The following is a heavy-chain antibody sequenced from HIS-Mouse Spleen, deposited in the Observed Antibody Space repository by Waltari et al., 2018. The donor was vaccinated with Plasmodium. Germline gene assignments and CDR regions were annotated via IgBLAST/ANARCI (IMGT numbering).Heavy chain of an antibody. CDR2: NYYSVRI. J-gene: IGHJ4*02. Sequence: QLQLQESDPGLVKPSETLSLTCTVSGGSISSSSYYWGWIRQPPGKGVELIGRNYYSVRIYYNPALKSRVTRSVDTSKNQFALKRSSVTAADTAVYYCARDRITGTSYFDYWGQGTLVTVSS. V-gene: IGHV4-39*07. CDR3: ARDRITGTSYFDY. CDR1: GGSISSSSYY. D-gene: IGHD1-7*01.